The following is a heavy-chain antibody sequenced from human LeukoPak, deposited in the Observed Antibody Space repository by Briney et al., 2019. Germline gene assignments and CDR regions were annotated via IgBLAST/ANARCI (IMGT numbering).Heavy chain of an antibody. Sequence: TGGSLRLSCAASGFTFSTYAMGWVRQAPGKGLEWVSGISGSGGSTYYADSVKGRFTISRDNSKNTLYLQMNSLRAEDTAVYYCAKGRAGYSSGSIYYFDYWGQGTLVTVSS. J-gene: IGHJ4*02. V-gene: IGHV3-23*01. CDR3: AKGRAGYSSGSIYYFDY. CDR2: ISGSGGST. D-gene: IGHD6-19*01. CDR1: GFTFSTYA.